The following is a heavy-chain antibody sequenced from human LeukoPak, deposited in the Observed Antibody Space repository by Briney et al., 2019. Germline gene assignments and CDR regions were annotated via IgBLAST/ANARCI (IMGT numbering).Heavy chain of an antibody. CDR2: VFFSGST. D-gene: IGHD2-21*02. Sequence: LGTLFPPCPVSCGSPSSSSFYWGGVRPPPREGVGWDGGVFFSGSTYYNPSLKSRVTISVDTSKNQFSLKLSSVTAADTAVYYCARHEAYCGGDCYPDAFDIWGQGTMVTVSS. V-gene: IGHV4-39*01. CDR1: CGSPSSSSFY. J-gene: IGHJ3*02. CDR3: ARHEAYCGGDCYPDAFDI.